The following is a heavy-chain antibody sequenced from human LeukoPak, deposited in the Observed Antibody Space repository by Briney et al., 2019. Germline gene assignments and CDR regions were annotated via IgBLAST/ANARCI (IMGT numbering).Heavy chain of an antibody. V-gene: IGHV4-59*08. Sequence: PSETLSLTCSVSGDSIRSNYWSWIRQPPQKGLEWIGYIYYSGSANYNPSLESRVAISVDMSKSQFSLELSSVTAADTAIYYCTRHKRWLQFPDAFDVWGQGTMVTVSS. CDR2: IYYSGSA. J-gene: IGHJ3*01. CDR1: GDSIRSNY. D-gene: IGHD5-24*01. CDR3: TRHKRWLQFPDAFDV.